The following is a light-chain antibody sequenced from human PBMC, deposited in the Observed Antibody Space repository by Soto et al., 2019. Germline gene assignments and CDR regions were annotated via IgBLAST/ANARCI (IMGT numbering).Light chain of an antibody. Sequence: QSALTQPASVSGSPGQSITISCTGTITDIGAYNYVSWYQQHPGKAPKLLIYGVSSRPSGVSNRFSGSKSGNAAYLTISGLQADDDAEHYCSSYKSSITPYVFGSGTKVTVL. CDR1: ITDIGAYNY. J-gene: IGLJ1*01. V-gene: IGLV2-14*01. CDR2: GVS. CDR3: SSYKSSITPYV.